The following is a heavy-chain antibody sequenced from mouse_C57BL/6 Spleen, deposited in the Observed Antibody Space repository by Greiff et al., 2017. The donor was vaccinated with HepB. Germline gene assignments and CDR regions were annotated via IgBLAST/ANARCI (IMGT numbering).Heavy chain of an antibody. J-gene: IGHJ2*01. CDR3: ARGGLLDY. Sequence: QVQLQQSGAELVRPGTSVKLSCKASGYTFTSYWMHWVKQRPGQGLEWIGVIDPSDSYTNYNQKFKGKATLTVDTSSSTAYMQLSSLTSEDSAVYYCARGGLLDYWGQGTTLTVSS. V-gene: IGHV1-59*01. CDR2: IDPSDSYT. D-gene: IGHD2-3*01. CDR1: GYTFTSYW.